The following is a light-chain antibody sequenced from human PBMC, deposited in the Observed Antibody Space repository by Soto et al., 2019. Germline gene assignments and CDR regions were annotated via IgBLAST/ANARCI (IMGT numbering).Light chain of an antibody. CDR2: AVS. CDR1: QTVIRY. CDR3: QQSYSTLFT. V-gene: IGKV1-39*01. J-gene: IGKJ3*01. Sequence: IQMTQFPSSLSASVGDRVTITCRAGQTVIRYLNWYQQKPGRAPNLLIYAVSNLQSGVPSRFSGSGSGTEFTLTISDLQPEHLATYYCQQSYSTLFTFGPGTKVEIK.